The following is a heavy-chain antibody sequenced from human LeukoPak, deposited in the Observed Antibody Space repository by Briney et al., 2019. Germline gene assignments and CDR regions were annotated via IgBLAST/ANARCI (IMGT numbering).Heavy chain of an antibody. J-gene: IGHJ4*02. V-gene: IGHV3-23*01. D-gene: IGHD3-22*01. CDR1: GFTFSSNG. CDR3: AIMHGYYDGSGYWVQ. CDR2: ITTSGATT. Sequence: GESLRLSCAASGFTFSSNGMSWVRQAPGKGLEWVSFITTSGATTSYADSAKGRFTISRDNPRNTLYMQMNSLRDEDTALYYCAIMHGYYDGSGYWVQWGQGTLVTVSS.